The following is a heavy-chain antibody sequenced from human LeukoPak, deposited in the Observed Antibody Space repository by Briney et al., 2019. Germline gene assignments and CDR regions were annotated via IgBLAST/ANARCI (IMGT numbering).Heavy chain of an antibody. D-gene: IGHD4-17*01. CDR2: IVVGSGNT. J-gene: IGHJ4*02. Sequence: ASVKVSCKASGFTFTSSAMQWVRQARGQRLEWIGWIVVGSGNTSYAQKFQGRVTMTRDMSTSTVYMELSSLRSEDTAVYYCARGSPRRLRCLDYWGQGTLVTVSS. CDR1: GFTFTSSA. CDR3: ARGSPRRLRCLDY. V-gene: IGHV1-58*02.